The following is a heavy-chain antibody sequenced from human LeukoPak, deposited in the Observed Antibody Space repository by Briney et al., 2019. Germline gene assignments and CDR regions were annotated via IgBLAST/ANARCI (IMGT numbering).Heavy chain of an antibody. CDR1: GFTFSTSG. CDR2: ISYDGNNK. J-gene: IGHJ4*02. CDR3: ARAYYYGSGSYYIDY. Sequence: PGGSLRLSCAAAGFTFSTSGMHWVRQAPGKGLEWVAVISYDGNNKYYADSVKGRFTISRDNSKNTLYLQMNSLRDEDTAVYYCARAYYYGSGSYYIDYWGQGTLVTVSS. D-gene: IGHD3-10*01. V-gene: IGHV3-33*05.